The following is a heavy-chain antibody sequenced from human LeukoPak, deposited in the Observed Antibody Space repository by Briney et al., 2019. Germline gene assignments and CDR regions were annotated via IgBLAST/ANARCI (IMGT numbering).Heavy chain of an antibody. J-gene: IGHJ6*02. V-gene: IGHV1-3*04. Sequence: ASLKISCKASGYSFSDYTIHWVRQAPGQGLEWVGWINTGNGVTKYSVNFQGRVTITRDASASTVFMEMSNLKSEDTAVFYCARDPCSSTSCYFNFYYNGMDVWGQGTTVTVS. D-gene: IGHD2-2*01. CDR2: INTGNGVT. CDR3: ARDPCSSTSCYFNFYYNGMDV. CDR1: GYSFSDYT.